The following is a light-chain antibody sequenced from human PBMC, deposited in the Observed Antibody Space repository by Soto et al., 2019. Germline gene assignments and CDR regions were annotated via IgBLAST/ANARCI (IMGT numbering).Light chain of an antibody. CDR2: DTS. Sequence: EIVLTQSPATLSLSPGERATLSCRASQSVSSNLAWYQQKPGQAPRLLIYDTSNRATGIPARFSGSGSGTDFTLTISRLEPEDFAVYYCQQYGSSPRFTFGPGTKVDIK. CDR1: QSVSSN. CDR3: QQYGSSPRFT. J-gene: IGKJ3*01. V-gene: IGKV3-20*01.